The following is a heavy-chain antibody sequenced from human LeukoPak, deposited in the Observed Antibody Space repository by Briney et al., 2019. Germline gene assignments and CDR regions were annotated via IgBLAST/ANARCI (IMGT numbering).Heavy chain of an antibody. D-gene: IGHD2-2*01. J-gene: IGHJ6*02. CDR3: ASRRYCSSTSCSRYYYGMDV. CDR1: GGSFSTYY. Sequence: SETLSLTCAVYGGSFSTYYWNWIRQSPGKGLEWIGEINHSGSTNCNPSLKSRVTVSVDTSMNHFSLKLSSVTAADTAVYYCASRRYCSSTSCSRYYYGMDVWGQGTTVTVSS. V-gene: IGHV4-34*01. CDR2: INHSGST.